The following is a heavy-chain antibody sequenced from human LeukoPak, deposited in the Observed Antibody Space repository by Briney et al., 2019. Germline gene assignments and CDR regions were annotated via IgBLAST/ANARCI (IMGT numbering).Heavy chain of an antibody. J-gene: IGHJ4*02. CDR2: ISSSGSTI. CDR3: ARKNDYGDYVPDY. CDR1: GFTFSDYY. Sequence: GGSLRLSCAASGFTFSDYYMSWIRQAPGKGLEWVSYISSSGSTIYYADSVKGRFTISRDNAKNSLYLQMNSLRAEDTAVYYCARKNDYGDYVPDYWGQGTLVTVSS. D-gene: IGHD4-17*01. V-gene: IGHV3-11*04.